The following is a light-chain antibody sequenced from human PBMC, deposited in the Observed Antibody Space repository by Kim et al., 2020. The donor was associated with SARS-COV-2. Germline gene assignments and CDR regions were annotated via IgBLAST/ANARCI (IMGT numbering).Light chain of an antibody. CDR1: SSNIGRNT. Sequence: QSVLTQPPSASATPGQMVTISCSGSSSNIGRNTVNWYQQFPGTAPKLLISNNNQRPSGVPDRFSGSKSGTSASLAISGLQSEDEADYYCATWDDSLKGHVFGTGPRSPS. CDR2: NNN. CDR3: ATWDDSLKGHV. J-gene: IGLJ1*01. V-gene: IGLV1-44*01.